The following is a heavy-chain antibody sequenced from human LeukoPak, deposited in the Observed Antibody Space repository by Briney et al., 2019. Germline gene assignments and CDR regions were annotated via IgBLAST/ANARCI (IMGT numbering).Heavy chain of an antibody. CDR3: ASPTTVTTHGSYKYGMDV. D-gene: IGHD4-11*01. V-gene: IGHV1-24*01. J-gene: IGHJ6*02. CDR2: FDPEDGET. CDR1: GYTLTELS. Sequence: GASVKVSCKVSGYTLTELSMHWVRQAPGKGLEWMGGFDPEDGETIYAQKFQGRVTMTRDTSTSTVYMELSSLRSEDTAVYYCASPTTVTTHGSYKYGMDVWGQGTTVTVSS.